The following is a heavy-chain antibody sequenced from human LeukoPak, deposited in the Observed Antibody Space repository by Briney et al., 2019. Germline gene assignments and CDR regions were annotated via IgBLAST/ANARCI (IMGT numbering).Heavy chain of an antibody. D-gene: IGHD3-22*01. V-gene: IGHV3-30*18. CDR1: GFTFRTFA. CDR2: ISYDGRTT. J-gene: IGHJ4*02. CDR3: AKDSAYYDSSGDYFDS. Sequence: GGSLRLSCAASGFTFRTFAMHWVRQTPGKGLEWVAVISYDGRTTYYRDSVKGRFTISRDDSKNTLYLQMSILRSDDTAVYYCAKDSAYYDSSGDYFDSWGQGTLVTVSS.